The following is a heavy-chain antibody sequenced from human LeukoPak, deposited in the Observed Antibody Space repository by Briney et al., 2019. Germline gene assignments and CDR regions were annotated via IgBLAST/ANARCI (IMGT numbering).Heavy chain of an antibody. CDR1: GYSFTSYW. J-gene: IGHJ5*02. CDR3: ARLSYDFWSGYKSMPNWFDP. Sequence: GESLKISCKGSGYSFTSYWIGWVRQMPGKVLEWMGIIYPGGSDTRYSPSFQGQVTISADKSISTAYLQWSSLKASDTAMYYCARLSYDFWSGYKSMPNWFDPWGQGTLVTVSS. D-gene: IGHD3-3*01. V-gene: IGHV5-51*01. CDR2: IYPGGSDT.